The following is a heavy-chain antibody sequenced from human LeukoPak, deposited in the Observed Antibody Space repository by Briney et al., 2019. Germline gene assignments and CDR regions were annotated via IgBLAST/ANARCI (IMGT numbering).Heavy chain of an antibody. V-gene: IGHV3-74*01. CDR3: ARDRWEAARPGWFDP. Sequence: GGSPRLSCAASGFTFSSYWMHWVRQAPGKGLVWVSRINSDGSSTSYADSVKGRFTISRDNAKNTLYLQTNSLRAEDTAVYYCARDRWEAARPGWFDPWGQGTLVTVSS. J-gene: IGHJ5*02. D-gene: IGHD6-6*01. CDR2: INSDGSST. CDR1: GFTFSSYW.